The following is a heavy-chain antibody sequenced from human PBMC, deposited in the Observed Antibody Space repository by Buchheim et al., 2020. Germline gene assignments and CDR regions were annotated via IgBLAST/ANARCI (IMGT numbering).Heavy chain of an antibody. CDR2: IYYSGST. Sequence: QVQLQESGPGLVKPSQTLSLTCTVSGGSISSGGYYWSWIRQHPGKGLEWIGYIYYSGSTYYNPSLKSRVTISVDTSKNQFSLKLSSVTAADTAVYYCARGIVVVPAAMVNGDYYYYGMDVWGQGTT. CDR1: GGSISSGGYY. D-gene: IGHD2-2*01. V-gene: IGHV4-31*03. CDR3: ARGIVVVPAAMVNGDYYYYGMDV. J-gene: IGHJ6*02.